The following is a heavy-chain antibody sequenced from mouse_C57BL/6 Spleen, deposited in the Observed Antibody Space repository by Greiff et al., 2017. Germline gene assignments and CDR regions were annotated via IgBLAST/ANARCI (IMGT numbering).Heavy chain of an antibody. CDR3: ARESITTGVATDYAMDY. J-gene: IGHJ4*01. V-gene: IGHV3-6*01. CDR1: GYSITSGYY. CDR2: ISYDGSN. Sequence: EVKLEESGPGLVKPSQSLSLTCSVTGYSITSGYYWNWLRQFPGNKLEWMGYISYDGSNNYNPSLKNRISITRDTSKNQFFLQLNSVTTEDTATYYCARESITTGVATDYAMDYWGQGTSVTVSS. D-gene: IGHD1-1*01.